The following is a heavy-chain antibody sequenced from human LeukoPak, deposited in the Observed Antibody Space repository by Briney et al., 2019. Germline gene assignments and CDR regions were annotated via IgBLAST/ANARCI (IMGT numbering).Heavy chain of an antibody. CDR1: GGSISDYF. CDR3: ASERGYSSYTFDY. Sequence: TPSETLSLTCTVSGGSISDYFWSWIRQPPGKGLEWVGYVFYNGSTNYNPSLKSRVTISIDTSRIRFSLRLSSVTAADTARYYCASERGYSSYTFDYWGQGNMVTVSS. J-gene: IGHJ4*02. CDR2: VFYNGST. V-gene: IGHV4-59*01. D-gene: IGHD5-12*01.